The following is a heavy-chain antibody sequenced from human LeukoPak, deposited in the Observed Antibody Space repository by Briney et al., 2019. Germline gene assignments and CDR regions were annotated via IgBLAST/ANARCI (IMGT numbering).Heavy chain of an antibody. CDR1: GFTFSSYW. D-gene: IGHD3-16*01. Sequence: PGGSLRLSCAASGFTFSSYWMSWVRQAPGKGLEWVANIKQDGSEKYYVDSVKGRFTISRDNAKNSLYLQMNSLRAEDTAVYYCARTALFGGRLTTPGLDYWGQGTLVTVSS. CDR3: ARTALFGGRLTTPGLDY. V-gene: IGHV3-7*01. CDR2: IKQDGSEK. J-gene: IGHJ4*02.